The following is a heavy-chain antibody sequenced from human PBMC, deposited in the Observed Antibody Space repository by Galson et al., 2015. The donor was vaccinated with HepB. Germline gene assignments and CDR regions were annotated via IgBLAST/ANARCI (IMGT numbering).Heavy chain of an antibody. V-gene: IGHV3-33*01. CDR2: IWYDGSNK. CDR1: GFTFSSYG. Sequence: SLRLSCAASGFTFSSYGMHWVRQAPGKGLEWVAVIWYDGSNKYYADSVKGRFTISRDNSKNTLYLQMNSLRAEDTAVYYCARDSIAARPASLDYWGQGTLVTVSS. CDR3: ARDSIAARPASLDY. D-gene: IGHD6-6*01. J-gene: IGHJ4*02.